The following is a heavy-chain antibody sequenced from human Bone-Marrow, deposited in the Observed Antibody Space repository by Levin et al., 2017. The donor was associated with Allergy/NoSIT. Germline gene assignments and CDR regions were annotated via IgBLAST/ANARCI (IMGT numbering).Heavy chain of an antibody. CDR2: FNPNNGGA. V-gene: IGHV1-2*02. J-gene: IGHJ6*03. Sequence: ASVKVSCKASGYTFTGYYLHWVRQAPGQGLEWMGWFNPNNGGANYAQKFQGRVTMTGDTSISTAYMELSGLRSDDTAIYYCARARNEGYILSGPRYSYMDVWGEGTTVSVSS. D-gene: IGHD3-9*01. CDR3: ARARNEGYILSGPRYSYMDV. CDR1: GYTFTGYY.